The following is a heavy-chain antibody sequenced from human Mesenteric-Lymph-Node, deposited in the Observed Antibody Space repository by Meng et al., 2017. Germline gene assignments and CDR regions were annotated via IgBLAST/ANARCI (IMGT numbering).Heavy chain of an antibody. CDR2: IWYDGSNK. CDR1: GFTFSSYG. CDR3: AKRIAVAGYYYYGMDV. J-gene: IGHJ6*02. Sequence: GESLKISCAASGFTFSSYGMHWVRQAPGQGLEWVAVIWYDGSNKYYADSVKGRFTISRDNSKNTLYLQMNSLRAEDTAVYYCAKRIAVAGYYYYGMDVWGQGTTVTVSS. D-gene: IGHD6-19*01. V-gene: IGHV3-33*06.